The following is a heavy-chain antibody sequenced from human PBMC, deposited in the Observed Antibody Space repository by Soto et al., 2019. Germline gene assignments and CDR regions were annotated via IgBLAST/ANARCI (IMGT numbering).Heavy chain of an antibody. CDR1: GFTFSDHY. D-gene: IGHD2-2*01. CDR3: AREIRDIVVVPAVTYYYYYYMDV. Sequence: GGSLRLSCAASGFTFSDHYMDWVRQAPGKGLEWVGRTRNKANSYTTEYAASVKGRFTISRDDSKNSLYLQMNSLKTEDTAVYYCAREIRDIVVVPAVTYYYYYYMDVWGKGTTVTVSS. J-gene: IGHJ6*03. CDR2: TRNKANSYTT. V-gene: IGHV3-72*01.